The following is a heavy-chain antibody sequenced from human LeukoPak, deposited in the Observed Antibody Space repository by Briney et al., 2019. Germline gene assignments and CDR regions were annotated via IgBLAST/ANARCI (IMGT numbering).Heavy chain of an antibody. CDR1: GFTFSSYG. V-gene: IGHV3-21*01. CDR2: ISSSSSYI. Sequence: GGTLRLSCAASGFTFSSYGLSWVRQAPGKGLEWVSSISSSSSYIYYADSVKGRFTISRDNAKDSLYLQMNSLRAEDTALYYCARIMGSSGYAFDSWGQGTLVTVSS. D-gene: IGHD5-12*01. J-gene: IGHJ4*02. CDR3: ARIMGSSGYAFDS.